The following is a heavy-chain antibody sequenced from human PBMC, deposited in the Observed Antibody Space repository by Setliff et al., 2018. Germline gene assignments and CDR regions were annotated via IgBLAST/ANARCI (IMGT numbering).Heavy chain of an antibody. CDR1: GFTFSSYS. CDR3: ARDVSVISPGFDP. V-gene: IGHV3-21*01. D-gene: IGHD2-15*01. J-gene: IGHJ5*02. Sequence: LRLSCAASGFTFSSYSMNWVRQAPGKGLEWVSSISSSSSYIYYADSVKGRFTISRDNAKNSLYLQMNSLRAEDTAVYYCARDVSVISPGFDPWGQGTLVTGSS. CDR2: ISSSSSYI.